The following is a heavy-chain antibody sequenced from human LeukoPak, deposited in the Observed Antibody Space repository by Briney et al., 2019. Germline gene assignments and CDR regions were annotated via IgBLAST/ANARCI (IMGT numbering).Heavy chain of an antibody. V-gene: IGHV3-33*08. CDR3: ARAGGYCSSTSCYMGIIDY. CDR2: IWYDGSNK. J-gene: IGHJ4*02. Sequence: GGSLRLSCAASGFTFSSYAMHWVRQAPGKGLEWVAVIWYDGSNKYYADSVKGRFTISRDNSKNTLYLQMNSLRAEDTAVYYCARAGGYCSSTSCYMGIIDYWGQGTLVTVSS. CDR1: GFTFSSYA. D-gene: IGHD2-2*02.